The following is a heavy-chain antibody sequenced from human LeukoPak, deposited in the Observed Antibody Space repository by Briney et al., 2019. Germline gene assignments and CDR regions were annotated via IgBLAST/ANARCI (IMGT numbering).Heavy chain of an antibody. V-gene: IGHV3-23*01. J-gene: IGHJ4*02. D-gene: IGHD6-19*01. Sequence: GGSLRLSCAASGFTFSSYAMGWVRQAPGKGLEWVSAIRGSGGSTYYADSVKSRFTISRDNSKNTLYLQMNSLRAEDTAVYYCPRNRWGAVAGYFDYWGQGTLVTVSS. CDR1: GFTFSSYA. CDR2: IRGSGGST. CDR3: PRNRWGAVAGYFDY.